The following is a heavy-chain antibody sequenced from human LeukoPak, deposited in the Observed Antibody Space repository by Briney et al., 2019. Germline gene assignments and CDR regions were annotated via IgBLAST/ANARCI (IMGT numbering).Heavy chain of an antibody. J-gene: IGHJ5*02. D-gene: IGHD3-10*01. V-gene: IGHV3-7*01. CDR1: GFTFSNYW. Sequence: GGSLRLSCAASGFTFSNYWMSWVRQAPGEGLEWVANIKEDGSEKYYVDSVKGRFTISRDNAKNSLYLQMNSLRAEDTAVYYCARDRYYGSGSRWFDPWGQGTLVTVSS. CDR3: ARDRYYGSGSRWFDP. CDR2: IKEDGSEK.